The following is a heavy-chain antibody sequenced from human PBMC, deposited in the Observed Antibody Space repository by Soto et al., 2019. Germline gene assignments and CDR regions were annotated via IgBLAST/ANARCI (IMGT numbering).Heavy chain of an antibody. D-gene: IGHD3-10*01. CDR3: ARIPGREILWFDP. CDR1: GYTYTSYG. Sequence: ASVKVSCKASGYTYTSYGISWVRQAPGQGLEWMGWISAYNGNTNYAQKLQGRVTMTTETSTSTAYMELRRLRSDDTAVYYCARIPGREILWFDPWGQGTLVTVFS. J-gene: IGHJ5*02. CDR2: ISAYNGNT. V-gene: IGHV1-18*04.